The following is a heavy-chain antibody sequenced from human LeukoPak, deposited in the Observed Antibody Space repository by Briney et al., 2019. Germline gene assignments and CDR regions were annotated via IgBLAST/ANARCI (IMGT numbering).Heavy chain of an antibody. Sequence: GGSLRLSCAASVFTFEDYSMHWVRRAPGKGLEGVSGISWNSGSIVYADSVKGRFTITRDNAKNSLYLQMNSLRAEDTALYYCAKDIGSTVVGDYYYYYGMDVWGQGTTVTVSS. CDR3: AKDIGSTVVGDYYYYYGMDV. CDR1: VFTFEDYS. D-gene: IGHD1-26*01. J-gene: IGHJ6*02. CDR2: ISWNSGSI. V-gene: IGHV3-9*01.